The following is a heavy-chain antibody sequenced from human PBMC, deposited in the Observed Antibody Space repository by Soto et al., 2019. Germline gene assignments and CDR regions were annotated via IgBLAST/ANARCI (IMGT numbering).Heavy chain of an antibody. J-gene: IGHJ5*02. D-gene: IGHD6-13*01. V-gene: IGHV3-23*01. CDR3: AKGGQGSSWYPAYNWFDP. CDR1: GFTFSSYA. Sequence: GGSLRLSCAASGFTFSSYAMSWVRQAPGKGLEWVSAISGSGGSTYYADSVKGRFTISRDNSKNTLYLQMNSLRAEDTAVYYCAKGGQGSSWYPAYNWFDPWGQGTLVTVSS. CDR2: ISGSGGST.